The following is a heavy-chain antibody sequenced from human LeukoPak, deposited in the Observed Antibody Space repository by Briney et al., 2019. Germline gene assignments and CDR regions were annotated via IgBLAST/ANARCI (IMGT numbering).Heavy chain of an antibody. Sequence: ASVTVSFKASGYTFTNYGISWVRQAPGQGLEWMGWISAYNGDTNYAQKLQGRVTMTTDTSTSTAYMELRSLRSDDTAVYYCARLTYDTSVYYYYYFYMDVWGKGTTVTISS. CDR1: GYTFTNYG. D-gene: IGHD3-22*01. CDR3: ARLTYDTSVYYYYYFYMDV. CDR2: ISAYNGDT. J-gene: IGHJ6*03. V-gene: IGHV1-18*01.